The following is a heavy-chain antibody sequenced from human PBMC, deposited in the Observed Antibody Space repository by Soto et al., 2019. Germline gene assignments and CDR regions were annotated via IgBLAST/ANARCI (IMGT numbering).Heavy chain of an antibody. V-gene: IGHV4-39*02. CDR2: IYYSGST. J-gene: IGHJ4*01. Sequence: SETLSLTCAVSGGSISSSSYYWGWTRQPPGKGLEWIGSIYYSGSTYYNPSLKSRVTISVDTSKNHFSLRLTSVTAADTAVYYCTTDSYITITGVRFDYWGHGTLVTVSS. CDR1: GGSISSSSYY. CDR3: TTDSYITITGVRFDY. D-gene: IGHD3-10*01.